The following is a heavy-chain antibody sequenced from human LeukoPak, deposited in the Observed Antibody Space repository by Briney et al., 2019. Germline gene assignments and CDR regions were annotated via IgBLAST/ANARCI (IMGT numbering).Heavy chain of an antibody. CDR2: ISGSGGGT. D-gene: IGHD5-24*01. J-gene: IGHJ4*02. V-gene: IGHV3-23*01. CDR3: AKTRRDGYNYLDY. Sequence: PGGSLRLSCAASGFTFSSYAISWVRQAPGKGLEWVSAISGSGGGTYYADSVKGRFTISRDNSKNTLYLQMNSLRAEDTAVYYCAKTRRDGYNYLDYWGQGTLVTVSS. CDR1: GFTFSSYA.